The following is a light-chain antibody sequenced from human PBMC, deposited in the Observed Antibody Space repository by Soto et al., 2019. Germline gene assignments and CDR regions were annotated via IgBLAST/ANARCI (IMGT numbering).Light chain of an antibody. CDR1: QSVSSTY. CDR3: QQDVASPQV. J-gene: IGKJ1*01. V-gene: IGKV3-20*01. CDR2: GAS. Sequence: ETVLTQSPGTLSLSPGERAILSCGASQSVSSTYLAWYQQKPGQAPRLLIYGASSRATGIPDRFSGSGSGTDLTLTVSRLEPEDLAVYYRQQDVASPQVVGQGTKVDIK.